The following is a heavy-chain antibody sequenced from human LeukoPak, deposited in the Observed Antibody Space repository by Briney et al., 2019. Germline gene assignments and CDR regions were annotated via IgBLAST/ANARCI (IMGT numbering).Heavy chain of an antibody. D-gene: IGHD3-9*01. V-gene: IGHV4-59*08. CDR3: ARRSALRYLDWYFDY. Sequence: SETLSLTCSVSGGSISRHFWSWIRQPPGKGLDWIAFIHYSGSTNYNPSLKSRVTISVDTSKNQFSLKLSSVTAADTAVYYCARRSALRYLDWYFDYWGQGTLVTVSS. CDR2: IHYSGST. CDR1: GGSISRHF. J-gene: IGHJ4*02.